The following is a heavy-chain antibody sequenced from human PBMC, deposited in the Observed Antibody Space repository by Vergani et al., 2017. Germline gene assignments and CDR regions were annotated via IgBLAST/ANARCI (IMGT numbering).Heavy chain of an antibody. CDR1: GYSFTSYW. J-gene: IGHJ4*02. Sequence: EVQLVQSGAEVKKPGESLRISCKGSGYSFTSYWISWVRQMPGKGLEWMGRIDPSDSYTNYSPSFQGHGIISADNSISTAYLQWSSLKASDAAMYYCARRSCDSNGSFDYWGQGTLVTVSS. D-gene: IGHD3-22*01. V-gene: IGHV5-10-1*01. CDR2: IDPSDSYT. CDR3: ARRSCDSNGSFDY.